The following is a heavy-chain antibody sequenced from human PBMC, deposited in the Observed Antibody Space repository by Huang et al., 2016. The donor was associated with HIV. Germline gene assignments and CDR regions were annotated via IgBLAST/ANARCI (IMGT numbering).Heavy chain of an antibody. CDR1: GGSFTGNY. Sequence: QMQLQQRGAGLLKPSETLSLTCGVSGGSFTGNYLTWIRQAPGKGLEWIGEVNGSVSTNYNPSLNGRVTISLEKSNRELSLNLRSVTAADTAVYYCARQWTILEWLLGLDVWGQGTTVIVSS. V-gene: IGHV4-34*02. D-gene: IGHD3-3*01. J-gene: IGHJ6*02. CDR2: VNGSVST. CDR3: ARQWTILEWLLGLDV.